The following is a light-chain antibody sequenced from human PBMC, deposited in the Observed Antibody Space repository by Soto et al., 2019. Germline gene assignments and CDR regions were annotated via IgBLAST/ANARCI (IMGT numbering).Light chain of an antibody. CDR3: CSYAGPSTTYV. J-gene: IGLJ1*01. Sequence: QSALTQPASVSGSPGQSITISCTGTSSDVGSYNLVSWYQQHPGKAPKLMIYEGSKRPSGVSNRFSGSKSGNTASLTISALQAEDEADYYCCSYAGPSTTYVFGTGTKVTVL. CDR1: SSDVGSYNL. CDR2: EGS. V-gene: IGLV2-23*01.